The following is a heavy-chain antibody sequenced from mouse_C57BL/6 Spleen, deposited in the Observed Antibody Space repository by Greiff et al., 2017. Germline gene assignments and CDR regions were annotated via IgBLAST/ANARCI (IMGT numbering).Heavy chain of an antibody. CDR3: ARGPLTGYYFDY. CDR1: GFTFSSYA. Sequence: DVQLQESGGGLVKPGGSLKLSCAASGFTFSSYAMSWVRQTPEKRLEWVATISDGGSYTYYPDNVKGRFTISRDNAKNNLYLQMSHLKSEDTAMYYCARGPLTGYYFDYWGQGTTLTVSS. D-gene: IGHD4-1*01. V-gene: IGHV5-4*01. CDR2: ISDGGSYT. J-gene: IGHJ2*01.